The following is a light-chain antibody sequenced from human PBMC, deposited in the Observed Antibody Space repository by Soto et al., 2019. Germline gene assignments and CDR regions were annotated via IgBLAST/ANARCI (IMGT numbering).Light chain of an antibody. V-gene: IGKV4-1*01. CDR2: WAS. CDR3: QQYYSTPQT. J-gene: IGKJ1*01. CDR1: QSVLYSSNNNNY. Sequence: DIGMTQSPDSLAVSLGERATINCKSSQSVLYSSNNNNYLAWYQQKPGQPPKLLIYWASTRESGVPDRFSGSGSGTDFTLTISSLQAEDVAVYYCQQYYSTPQTFGQGTKVEIK.